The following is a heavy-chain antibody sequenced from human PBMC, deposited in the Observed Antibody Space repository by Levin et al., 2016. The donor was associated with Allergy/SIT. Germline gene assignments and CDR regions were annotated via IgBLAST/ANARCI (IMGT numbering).Heavy chain of an antibody. V-gene: IGHV1-69*01. CDR2: IIPIFGTA. D-gene: IGHD5-18*01. CDR3: ARDGGYSYGYNGGWFDP. Sequence: WVRQAPGQGLEWMGGIIPIFGTANYAQKFQGRVTITADESTSTAYMELSSLRSEDTAVYYCARDGGYSYGYNGGWFDPWGQGTLVTVSS. J-gene: IGHJ5*02.